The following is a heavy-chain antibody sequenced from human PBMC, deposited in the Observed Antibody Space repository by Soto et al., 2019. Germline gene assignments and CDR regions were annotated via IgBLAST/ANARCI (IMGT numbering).Heavy chain of an antibody. D-gene: IGHD2-2*01. Sequence: QVQLQESGPGLVKPSGTLSLTCAVSSGSISSSNCWSWFRQPPGKGRGGLGEIYHSGSTNYNPSLKSRVTISVDKSKNQFSLKLSSVTAADTAVYYCAARGYCSSTSCSDWYFDLWGRGTLVTVSS. CDR1: SGSISSSNC. CDR2: IYHSGST. V-gene: IGHV4-4*02. J-gene: IGHJ2*01. CDR3: AARGYCSSTSCSDWYFDL.